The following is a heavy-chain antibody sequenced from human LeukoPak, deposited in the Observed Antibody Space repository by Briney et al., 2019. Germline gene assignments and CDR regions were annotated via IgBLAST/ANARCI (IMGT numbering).Heavy chain of an antibody. J-gene: IGHJ5*02. V-gene: IGHV3-7*03. Sequence: GGSLRLSCAASGFTFSSNWMSWVRPAPGKGREWVANIKEDGTETYYVRSVKGRFTISRDNANTSLYLQMNSLRVEDTAVYYCAKEGRSLQASWGQGTLVTVSS. CDR1: GFTFSSNW. CDR2: IKEDGTET. CDR3: AKEGRSLQAS. D-gene: IGHD5-24*01.